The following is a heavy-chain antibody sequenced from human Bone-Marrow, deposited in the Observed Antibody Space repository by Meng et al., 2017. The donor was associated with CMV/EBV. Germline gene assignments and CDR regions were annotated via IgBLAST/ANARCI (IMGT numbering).Heavy chain of an antibody. Sequence: ASVKVSCKASGYTFTSYGISWVRQAPGQGLEWMGWISAYNGNTNYAQKLQGRVTMTTDTSTSTAYMELRSLRSDDTAVYYCARDFGVGATLLVYYYGMDVWGQGTTVTGSS. D-gene: IGHD1-26*01. CDR1: GYTFTSYG. J-gene: IGHJ6*01. CDR2: ISAYNGNT. V-gene: IGHV1-18*01. CDR3: ARDFGVGATLLVYYYGMDV.